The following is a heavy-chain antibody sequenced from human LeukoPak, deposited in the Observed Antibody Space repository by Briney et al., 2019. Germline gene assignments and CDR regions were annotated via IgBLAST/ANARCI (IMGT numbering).Heavy chain of an antibody. CDR2: ISSSGSTL. D-gene: IGHD3-10*02. J-gene: IGHJ6*04. V-gene: IGHV3-48*04. CDR3: AELGITMIGGV. CDR1: GFTFSSYS. Sequence: GGSLRLSCAASGFTFSSYSMSWVRQAPGKGLEWVSSISSSGSTLYYADSVKGRFTISRDNAKNSPYLQMNSLRAEDTAVYYCAELGITMIGGVWGKGTTVTISS.